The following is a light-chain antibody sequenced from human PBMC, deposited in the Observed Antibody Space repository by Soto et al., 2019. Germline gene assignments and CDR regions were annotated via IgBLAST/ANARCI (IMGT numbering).Light chain of an antibody. CDR2: DVA. V-gene: IGKV1-5*01. CDR1: QSIDRW. J-gene: IGKJ4*01. CDR3: QQYNSYPLT. Sequence: DIQMTQSPSTLSASVGDRVTITCRASQSIDRWLAWYQQRPGRAPKLLIYDVANLETGVPSRFSGSGYETEFTLTISSLQPDGFAIYYCQQYNSYPLTFGGGSKVEIK.